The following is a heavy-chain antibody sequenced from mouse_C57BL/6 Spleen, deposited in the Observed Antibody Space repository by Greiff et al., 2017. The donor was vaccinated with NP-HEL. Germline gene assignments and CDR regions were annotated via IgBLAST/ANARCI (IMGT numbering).Heavy chain of an antibody. CDR2: IDPENGDT. Sequence: EVQLQQSGAELVRPGASVTLSCTASGFNIKDAYMHWVQQRPEQGLEWIGWIDPENGDTEYASKFQGKATITADTSSNTANLQRINLTSEDTAVYYCTTHFHWGQGTLVTVSA. CDR3: TTHFH. V-gene: IGHV14-4*01. CDR1: GFNIKDAY. J-gene: IGHJ3*01.